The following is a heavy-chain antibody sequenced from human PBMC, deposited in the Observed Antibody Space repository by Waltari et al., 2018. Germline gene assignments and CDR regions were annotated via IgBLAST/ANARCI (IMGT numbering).Heavy chain of an antibody. J-gene: IGHJ4*02. CDR2: ISSSSTI. D-gene: IGHD3-22*01. CDR3: ARDLAYYDSSGSYFDY. V-gene: IGHV3-48*04. Sequence: EVQLVESGGGLVQPGGSLRLSCAASGFTFSSYSMNWVRQAPGKGLEWVSYISSSSTIYYADSVKGRFTISRDNAKNSLYLQMNSLRAEDTAVYYCARDLAYYDSSGSYFDYWGQGTLVTVSS. CDR1: GFTFSSYS.